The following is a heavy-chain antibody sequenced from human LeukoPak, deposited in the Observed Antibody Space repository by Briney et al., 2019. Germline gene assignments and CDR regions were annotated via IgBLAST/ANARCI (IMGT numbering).Heavy chain of an antibody. Sequence: KPSETLSLTCTVSGGSISSYYWSWIRQPPGKGLKWIGYIYYSGSTNYNPSLKSRVTISVDTSKNQFSLKLSSVTAADTAVYYCARLTYYYDSSGYPPAFDIWGQGTMVTVSS. J-gene: IGHJ3*02. D-gene: IGHD3-22*01. V-gene: IGHV4-59*08. CDR2: IYYSGST. CDR3: ARLTYYYDSSGYPPAFDI. CDR1: GGSISSYY.